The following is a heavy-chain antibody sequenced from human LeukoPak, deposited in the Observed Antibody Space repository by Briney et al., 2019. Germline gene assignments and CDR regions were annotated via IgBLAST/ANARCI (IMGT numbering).Heavy chain of an antibody. J-gene: IGHJ5*02. CDR2: INHNSCGT. Sequence: ASLKVSCKASGYTFTGYYMHWVRQAPGQGLEWMGWINHNSCGTNYAQKFQGRVTMTRDTSISTAYMELSRLRSDDTAVYYCAREGIAAAGTRNWFDPWGQGTLATVSS. D-gene: IGHD6-13*01. CDR1: GYTFTGYY. V-gene: IGHV1-2*02. CDR3: AREGIAAAGTRNWFDP.